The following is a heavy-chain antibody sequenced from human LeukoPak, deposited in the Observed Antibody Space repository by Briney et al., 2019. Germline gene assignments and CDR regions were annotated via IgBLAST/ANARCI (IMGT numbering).Heavy chain of an antibody. CDR2: IYFSGST. D-gene: IGHD2-2*01. V-gene: IGHV4-31*03. CDR3: ARSTRDYYYYYGMDV. Sequence: PSETLSLTCTVSGGSINSGGHYWRWIRQHPGKGLGWIGNIYFSGSTYYNPSLKSRVAISVDTSKNQFSLKLSSVTAADTAVYYCARSTRDYYYYYGMDVWGQGTTVTVSS. CDR1: GGSINSGGHY. J-gene: IGHJ6*02.